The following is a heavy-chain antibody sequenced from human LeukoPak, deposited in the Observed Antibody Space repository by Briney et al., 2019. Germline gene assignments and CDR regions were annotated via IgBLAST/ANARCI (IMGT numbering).Heavy chain of an antibody. D-gene: IGHD3-22*01. Sequence: SETLSHTCAVYGGSFSGYYWSWIRQPPGKGLEWIGEINHSGSTNYNPSLKSRVTISVDTSKNQFSLKLSSVTAADTAVYYCARVSGYDSSGEFDYWGQGTLVTVSS. J-gene: IGHJ4*02. CDR3: ARVSGYDSSGEFDY. CDR2: INHSGST. CDR1: GGSFSGYY. V-gene: IGHV4-34*01.